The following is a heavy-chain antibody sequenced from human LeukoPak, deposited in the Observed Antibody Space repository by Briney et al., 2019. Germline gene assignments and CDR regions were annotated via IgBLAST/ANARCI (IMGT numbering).Heavy chain of an antibody. CDR2: ISYDGSNK. D-gene: IGHD3-9*01. J-gene: IGHJ4*02. CDR1: GFTFSSYA. Sequence: GRSLRLSCAASGFTFSSYAMNWVRQAPGKGLEWVAVISYDGSNKYYADSVKGRFTISRDDSKNTLYLQMNSLRAEDTAVYYCARDLHYILTGSFRFDYWGQGTLVTVSS. V-gene: IGHV3-30*04. CDR3: ARDLHYILTGSFRFDY.